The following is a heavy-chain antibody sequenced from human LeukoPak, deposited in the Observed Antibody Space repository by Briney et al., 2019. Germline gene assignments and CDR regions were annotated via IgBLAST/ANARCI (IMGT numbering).Heavy chain of an antibody. V-gene: IGHV4-31*03. CDR1: GGSISSGGYY. Sequence: SQTLSLTCTVSGGSISSGGYYWSWIRQPPGKGLEWIGYIYYSGSTYQNPSLKSRVTISVDTSKKQFSLKLSSVTAADTAVYYCAISSGPEDYFDYWGQGTLVTVSS. D-gene: IGHD1-14*01. J-gene: IGHJ4*02. CDR2: IYYSGST. CDR3: AISSGPEDYFDY.